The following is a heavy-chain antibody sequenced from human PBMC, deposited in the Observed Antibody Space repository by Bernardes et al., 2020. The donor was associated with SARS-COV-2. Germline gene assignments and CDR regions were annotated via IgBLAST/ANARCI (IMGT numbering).Heavy chain of an antibody. Sequence: GGSLRLSCAASGFIFSRNAMTWVRPAPGKGLEWVSGISGSGGSTYYADSVKGRFTISRDNSNNTLYLEMNSLKAEDTAIYFCAKCIQGSYAMDVWGQGTTVTVSS. J-gene: IGHJ6*02. D-gene: IGHD5-18*01. CDR1: GFIFSRNA. CDR2: ISGSGGST. CDR3: AKCIQGSYAMDV. V-gene: IGHV3-23*01.